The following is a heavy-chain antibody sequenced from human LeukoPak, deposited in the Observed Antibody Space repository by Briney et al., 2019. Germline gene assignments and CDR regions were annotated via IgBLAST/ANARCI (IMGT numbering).Heavy chain of an antibody. J-gene: IGHJ6*02. CDR1: GGSISSSSYY. CDR3: ASRGKVYYYGMDV. Sequence: PSETLSLTCTVSGGSISSSSYYWVWIRQPPGKGLEWIGSIYYSGSTYYNPSLKSRVTISVDTSKNQFSLKLSSVTAADTAVYYCASRGKVYYYGMDVWGQGSTVTVSS. CDR2: IYYSGST. V-gene: IGHV4-39*01.